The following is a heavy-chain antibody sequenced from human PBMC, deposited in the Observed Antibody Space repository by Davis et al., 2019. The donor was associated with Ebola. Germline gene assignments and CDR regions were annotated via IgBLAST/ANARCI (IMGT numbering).Heavy chain of an antibody. CDR2: ISGSGGST. CDR3: AKGRHSTYYDFWIAYYDY. D-gene: IGHD3-3*01. Sequence: GESLKISCAASGFTFSSYAMSWVRQAPGKGLEWVSVISGSGGSTYYAESVKGRFTISRDNSKNTLYLQMSRLRAEDTAVYYCAKGRHSTYYDFWIAYYDYWGRGTLVTVSS. J-gene: IGHJ4*02. V-gene: IGHV3-23*01. CDR1: GFTFSSYA.